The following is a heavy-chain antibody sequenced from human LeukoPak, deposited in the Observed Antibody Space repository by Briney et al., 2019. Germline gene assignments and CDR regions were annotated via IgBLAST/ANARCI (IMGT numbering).Heavy chain of an antibody. V-gene: IGHV4-61*02. Sequence: SQTLSLTCTVSGDSITSGSSYWSWIRQPAGKGLEWIGRIYTTGSTNYNPFLKSRVTISADTSKNQFSLQLTSVTAADTAVYYCARGNSRDGYNFGYWGQGTLVTVSS. D-gene: IGHD5-24*01. CDR1: GDSITSGSSY. CDR3: ARGNSRDGYNFGY. CDR2: IYTTGST. J-gene: IGHJ4*02.